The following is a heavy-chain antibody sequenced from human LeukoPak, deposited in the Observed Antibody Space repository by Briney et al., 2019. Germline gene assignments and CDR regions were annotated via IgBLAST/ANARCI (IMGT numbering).Heavy chain of an antibody. D-gene: IGHD1-1*01. J-gene: IGHJ4*02. V-gene: IGHV3-23*01. CDR1: GFTFNNYD. Sequence: GGSLRLSCAASGFTFNNYDMTWVRQAAGEGLEWVSGISGSGGITYYADSVKGRFTISRDNSKNTLYLPMNSLRAEDTAVYYCVLRTPTNYFDSWGQGTLVTVSS. CDR2: ISGSGGIT. CDR3: VLRTPTNYFDS.